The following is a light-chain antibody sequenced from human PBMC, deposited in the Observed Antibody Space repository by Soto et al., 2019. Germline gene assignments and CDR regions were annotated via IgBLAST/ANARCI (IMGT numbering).Light chain of an antibody. CDR2: DVD. CDR3: SSYTDSSTYV. V-gene: IGLV2-14*03. Sequence: QSALTQPASVSGSPGQSITISCSGTSSDVGGYNYVSWYQQHPGKAPKLIIYDVDNRPSGVSNRFSGYKSANTASLTISGLQAEDEADYYCSSYTDSSTYVFGTGTKLTVL. J-gene: IGLJ1*01. CDR1: SSDVGGYNY.